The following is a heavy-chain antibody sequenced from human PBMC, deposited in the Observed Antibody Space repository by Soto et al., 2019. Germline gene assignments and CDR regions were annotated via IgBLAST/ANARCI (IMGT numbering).Heavy chain of an antibody. D-gene: IGHD6-19*01. V-gene: IGHV3-64D*06. CDR3: VKVIYDSGWYGFYFDY. Sequence: GGSLRLSCSASGFIFRSHAMHWIRQAPGQGLEYLSAISREGDNSYYADSVKGRFTISRDNSKNTLYLRMTSLRTEDTGVYYCVKVIYDSGWYGFYFDYWRQGALVTVSS. CDR1: GFIFRSHA. J-gene: IGHJ4*02. CDR2: ISREGDNS.